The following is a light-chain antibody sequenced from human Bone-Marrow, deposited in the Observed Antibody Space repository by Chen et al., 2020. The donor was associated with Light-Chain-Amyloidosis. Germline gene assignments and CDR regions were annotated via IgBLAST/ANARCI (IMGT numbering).Light chain of an antibody. CDR3: SSYTITNTLV. CDR1: SSDVGGDNH. V-gene: IGLV2-14*01. CDR2: EVT. Sequence: QFALTQPASVSGSPGQTITISCTGTSSDVGGDNHVSWYQQHPDKAPKLLIYEVTNRPSWVPDRFSGSKSDNTASLTISWLQTADEADYFCSSYTITNTLVFGSETRVTVL. J-gene: IGLJ1*01.